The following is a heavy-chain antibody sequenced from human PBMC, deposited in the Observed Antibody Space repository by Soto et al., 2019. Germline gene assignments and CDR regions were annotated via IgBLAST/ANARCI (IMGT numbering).Heavy chain of an antibody. CDR2: ISAYNGNT. CDR3: ARIRITMVRGVISRKGASDI. V-gene: IGHV1-18*01. J-gene: IGHJ3*02. Sequence: GASVKVSCKASGYTFTSYGISWVRQAPGQGLEWMGWISAYNGNTNYAQKLQGRVTMTTDTSTSTAYMELRSLRSDDTAVYYCARIRITMVRGVISRKGASDIWGQGTMVTVS. CDR1: GYTFTSYG. D-gene: IGHD3-10*01.